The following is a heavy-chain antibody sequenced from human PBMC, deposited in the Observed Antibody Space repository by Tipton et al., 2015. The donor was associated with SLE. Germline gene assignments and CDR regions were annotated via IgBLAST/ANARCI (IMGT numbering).Heavy chain of an antibody. CDR1: GGSISGSGYY. J-gene: IGHJ4*02. CDR2: IYYRVSA. V-gene: IGHV4-39*07. Sequence: TLSLTCTVSGGSISGSGYYWAWIRQPPGKGLEWIGNIYYRVSAYYNPSLKSRVSISVDTSKNQISLKLSSVTAADTAMYYCARDYYDSRGYTLFDYWGQGALVTVSS. D-gene: IGHD3-22*01. CDR3: ARDYYDSRGYTLFDY.